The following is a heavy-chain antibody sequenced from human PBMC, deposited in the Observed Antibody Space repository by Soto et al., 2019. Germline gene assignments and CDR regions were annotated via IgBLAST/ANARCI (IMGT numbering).Heavy chain of an antibody. V-gene: IGHV3-15*01. J-gene: IGHJ5*02. CDR3: ARQGAEYSSGWYRGFDP. Sequence: GGSLRLSCAASGFTFSNAWMSWVRQAPGKGLEWVGRIKSKTDGGTTDYAAPVKGRFTISRDDSKNTLYLQMNSLRAEDTAVYYCARQGAEYSSGWYRGFDPWGQGTLVTVSS. CDR2: IKSKTDGGTT. D-gene: IGHD6-19*01. CDR1: GFTFSNAW.